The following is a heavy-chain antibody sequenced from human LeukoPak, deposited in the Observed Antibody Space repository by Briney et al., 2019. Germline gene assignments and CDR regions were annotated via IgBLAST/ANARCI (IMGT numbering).Heavy chain of an antibody. CDR1: GFTFSSYA. CDR2: IRYDGSNK. Sequence: GGSLRLSCEASGFTFSSYAMHWVRQAPGKGLEWVAFIRYDGSNKYYADSVKGRFTISRDNSKNTLYLQMNSLRAEDTAVYYCAKAIYYDSSGYYPDSGQGTLVTASS. J-gene: IGHJ4*02. V-gene: IGHV3-30*02. D-gene: IGHD3-22*01. CDR3: AKAIYYDSSGYYPD.